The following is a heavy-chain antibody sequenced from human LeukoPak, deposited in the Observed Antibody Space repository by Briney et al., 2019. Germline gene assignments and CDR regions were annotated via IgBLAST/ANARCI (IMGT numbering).Heavy chain of an antibody. D-gene: IGHD5-12*01. J-gene: IGHJ4*02. Sequence: ASVKVSCKASGYTFTGYYMHWVRQAPGQGLEWMGWINPNSGGTNYAQKFQGRVTMTRDTSISTAYMELSRLRFDDTAVYYCARGQYSGYDEYYFDYWGQGTLVTVSS. CDR2: INPNSGGT. CDR1: GYTFTGYY. V-gene: IGHV1-2*02. CDR3: ARGQYSGYDEYYFDY.